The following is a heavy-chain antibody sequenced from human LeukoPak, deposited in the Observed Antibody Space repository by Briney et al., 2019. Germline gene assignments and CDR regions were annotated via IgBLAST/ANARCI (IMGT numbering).Heavy chain of an antibody. CDR1: GYTFTSYA. V-gene: IGHV1-3*01. CDR3: AREVYYYGSGFRAFDI. Sequence: GASVKVSCKASGYTFTSYAMHWVRQAPGQRLEWMGWINAGNGNTKYSQKFQGRVTITRDTSASTAYMELSSLRSEDTAVYYCAREVYYYGSGFRAFDIWGQGTMVTVSS. D-gene: IGHD3-10*01. J-gene: IGHJ3*02. CDR2: INAGNGNT.